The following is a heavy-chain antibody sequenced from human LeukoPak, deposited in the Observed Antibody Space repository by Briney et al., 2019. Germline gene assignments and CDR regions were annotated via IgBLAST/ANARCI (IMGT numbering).Heavy chain of an antibody. J-gene: IGHJ3*02. D-gene: IGHD2-15*01. CDR3: ARSWAARAYAFDI. Sequence: SETLSLTCTVSGGSISSDYWSWIRQPPGKGLEWIGYIYYSGSTNYNPSLKSRVTISVDTSKNQFSLKLSSVTAADTAVYYCARSWAARAYAFDIWGQGTMVTVSS. V-gene: IGHV4-59*08. CDR1: GGSISSDY. CDR2: IYYSGST.